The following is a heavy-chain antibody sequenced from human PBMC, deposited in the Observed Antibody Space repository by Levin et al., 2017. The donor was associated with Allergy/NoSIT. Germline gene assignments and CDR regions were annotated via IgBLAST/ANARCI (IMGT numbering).Heavy chain of an antibody. CDR1: GDSIDNGNW. Sequence: SQTLSLTCAVSGDSIDNGNWWSWVRQPPGEGLEWIGEIYHSGNTNYNPSLKSRLTISVDKSKNQFSLKLSSVAAADTAVYYCARVAVVVPAGSYYYYYYMDVWGKGTTVTVSS. V-gene: IGHV4-4*02. CDR3: ARVAVVVPAGSYYYYYYMDV. J-gene: IGHJ6*03. D-gene: IGHD2-2*01. CDR2: IYHSGNT.